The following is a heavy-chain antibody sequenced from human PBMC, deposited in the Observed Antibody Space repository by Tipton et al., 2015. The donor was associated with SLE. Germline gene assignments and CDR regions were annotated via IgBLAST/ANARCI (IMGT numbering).Heavy chain of an antibody. CDR3: ARVIGSYARGLYGMDV. CDR2: IYSGGST. CDR1: GFTFSSYA. V-gene: IGHV3-66*01. D-gene: IGHD1-26*01. J-gene: IGHJ6*02. Sequence: SLRLSCAASGFTFSSYAMSWVRQAPGKGLEWVSVIYSGGSTYYADSVKGRFTISRDNAKNSLYLQMNSLRAEDTAVYYCARVIGSYARGLYGMDVWGQGTTVTVSS.